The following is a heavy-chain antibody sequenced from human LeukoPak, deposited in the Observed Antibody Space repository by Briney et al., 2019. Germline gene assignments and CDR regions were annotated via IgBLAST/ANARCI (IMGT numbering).Heavy chain of an antibody. CDR1: EFVFSDYY. CDR2: ISSGGDTK. Sequence: GGSLRLSCAASEFVFSDYYMSWVRQAPGKGLEWVSYISSGGDTKYYADSVKGRFTISRDNAKNSLYLQMNNLRAEDTAVYYGGRGRGGDYGSGTFFDLWGQGNMVTVSS. V-gene: IGHV3-11*01. J-gene: IGHJ4*02. CDR3: GRGRGGDYGSGTFFDL. D-gene: IGHD3-10*01.